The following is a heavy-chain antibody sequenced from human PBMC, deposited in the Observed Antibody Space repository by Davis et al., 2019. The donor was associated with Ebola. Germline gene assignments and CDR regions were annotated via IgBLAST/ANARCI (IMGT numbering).Heavy chain of an antibody. D-gene: IGHD6-13*01. V-gene: IGHV3-23*03. Sequence: GGSLSLSCAASGFTFSSYAMSWVRQAPGKGLEWVSVIYGGGSTYYADSVKGRFTISRDNSKNTLYLQMNSLRAEDTAVYYCVKGGWQQYFDYWGQGTLVTVSS. CDR3: VKGGWQQYFDY. CDR1: GFTFSSYA. CDR2: IYGGGST. J-gene: IGHJ4*02.